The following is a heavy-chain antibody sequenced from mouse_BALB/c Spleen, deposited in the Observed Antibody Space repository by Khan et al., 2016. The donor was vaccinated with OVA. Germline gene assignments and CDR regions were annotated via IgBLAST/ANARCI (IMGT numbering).Heavy chain of an antibody. CDR1: GYTFTDYA. J-gene: IGHJ2*01. CDR3: ARPAYDGYYDY. D-gene: IGHD2-3*01. CDR2: ISTYSGST. V-gene: IGHV1S137*01. Sequence: QVQLKESGPELVRPGVSVKISCKGSGYTFTDYAMYWVKQSHAKSLEWIGLISTYSGSTNYNQKFKGKVTMTVDKSSSAAYMELDRLTSEDSAIYYCARPAYDGYYDYWGQGTALTVSS.